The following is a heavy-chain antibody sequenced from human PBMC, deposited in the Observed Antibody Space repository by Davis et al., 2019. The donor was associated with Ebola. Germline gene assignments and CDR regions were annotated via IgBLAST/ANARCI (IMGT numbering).Heavy chain of an antibody. CDR3: STRISVTGIDYYYYGMDV. J-gene: IGHJ6*04. D-gene: IGHD6-19*01. V-gene: IGHV3-73*01. CDR1: GFSFSGSA. Sequence: GGSLRLSCATSGFSFSGSAIHWVRQASGKGLEWLGRIRSKANSYTTPLAASVKGRFLISRDDSKNTAYLQMNSLKTEDTAVYYCSTRISVTGIDYYYYGMDVWGKGTTVTVSS. CDR2: IRSKANSYTT.